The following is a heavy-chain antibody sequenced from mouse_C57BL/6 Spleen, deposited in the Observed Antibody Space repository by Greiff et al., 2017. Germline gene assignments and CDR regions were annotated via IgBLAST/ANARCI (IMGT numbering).Heavy chain of an antibody. D-gene: IGHD1-1*01. V-gene: IGHV5-17*01. CDR1: GFTFSDYG. J-gene: IGHJ1*03. Sequence: VHLVESGGGLVKPGGSLKLSCAASGFTFSDYGMHWVRQAPEKGLEWVAYISSGSSTIYYADTVKGRFTISRDNAKNTLFLQMTSLRSEDTAMYYCARRYYGSSSHWYFDVWGTGTTVTVSS. CDR2: ISSGSSTI. CDR3: ARRYYGSSSHWYFDV.